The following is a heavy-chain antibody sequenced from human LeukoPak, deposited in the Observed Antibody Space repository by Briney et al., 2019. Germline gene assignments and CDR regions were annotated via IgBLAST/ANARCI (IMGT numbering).Heavy chain of an antibody. CDR1: GGSISSYY. D-gene: IGHD1-26*01. V-gene: IGHV4-59*01. J-gene: IGHJ6*03. Sequence: SETLSLTCTVSGGSISSYYWSWIRQPPGKGLEWIGYIYYSGSTNYNPSLKSRVTISVDTSKNQFSLKLSSVTAADTAVYDCARAEWELPDYYYYMDVWGKGTTVTVSS. CDR2: IYYSGST. CDR3: ARAEWELPDYYYYMDV.